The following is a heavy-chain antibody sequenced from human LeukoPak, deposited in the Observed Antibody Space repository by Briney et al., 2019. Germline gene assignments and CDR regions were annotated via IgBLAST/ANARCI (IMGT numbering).Heavy chain of an antibody. CDR1: GGSISSYY. CDR2: IYTSGST. CDR3: AREPALWAFDI. Sequence: SETLSLTCTVSGGSISSYYWSWIRQPAGKGLEWIGRIYTSGSTNYNPSLKSRVTISADKSKNQFSLKLSSVTAADTAVYYCAREPALWAFDIWGQGTMVTVSS. J-gene: IGHJ3*02. D-gene: IGHD2-21*01. V-gene: IGHV4-4*07.